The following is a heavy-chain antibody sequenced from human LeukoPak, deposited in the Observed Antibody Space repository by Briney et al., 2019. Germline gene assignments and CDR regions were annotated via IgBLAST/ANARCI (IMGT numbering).Heavy chain of an antibody. D-gene: IGHD2-15*01. V-gene: IGHV3-23*01. J-gene: IGHJ1*01. Sequence: GGSLRLSCAASGFTFSSYGMSWVRQAPGKGLEWVSAISGSGGSTYYAASVNRRFTISRDNSKNTLYLQMNSLRAEDTAVYYCAKDVGYCSGGSCYPEYFQHWGQGTLVTVSS. CDR1: GFTFSSYG. CDR2: ISGSGGST. CDR3: AKDVGYCSGGSCYPEYFQH.